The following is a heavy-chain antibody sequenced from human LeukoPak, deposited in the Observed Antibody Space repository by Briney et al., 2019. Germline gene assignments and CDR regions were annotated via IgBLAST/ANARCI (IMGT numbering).Heavy chain of an antibody. CDR3: AREVPTYYYGSGPFDP. CDR2: IYYSGST. CDR1: GGSITSSSYY. D-gene: IGHD3-10*01. J-gene: IGHJ5*02. Sequence: SETLSLTCTVSGGSITSSSYYWSWIRQPPGKGLEWIGYIYYSGSTNYNPSLKSRVTISVDTSKNQFSLKLSSVTAADTAVYYCAREVPTYYYGSGPFDPWGQGTLVTVSS. V-gene: IGHV4-61*01.